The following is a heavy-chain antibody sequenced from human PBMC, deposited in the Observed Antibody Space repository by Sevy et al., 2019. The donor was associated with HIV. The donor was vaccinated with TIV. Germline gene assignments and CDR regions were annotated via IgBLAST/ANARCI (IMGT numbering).Heavy chain of an antibody. D-gene: IGHD4-4*01. CDR2: IRSTPDGGPA. J-gene: IGHJ4*02. CDR1: GFTFSNAW. V-gene: IGHV3-15*01. CDR3: TTDAHDYSNYPSPYYFDN. Sequence: GGSLRLSCAASGFTFSNAWMSWVRQAPGRGLEWVGRIRSTPDGGPADYATPVKGRFTISRDDSKNTLLLQMNSLKTEDKALYYCTTDAHDYSNYPSPYYFDNWGQGTLVTVSS.